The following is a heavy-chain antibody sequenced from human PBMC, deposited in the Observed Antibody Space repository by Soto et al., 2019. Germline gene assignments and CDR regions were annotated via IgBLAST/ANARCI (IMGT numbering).Heavy chain of an antibody. D-gene: IGHD2-21*01. CDR2: INAGNGKT. Sequence: ASVKVSCKASGYTFTNYAIHWVRQAPGQRLEWMGWINAGNGKTKYSQNFQGRLTITRDTSANTVYMDLSSLKFEDTAVYYCARLRFCGGDSCYPLDIWGQGSMVTVSS. V-gene: IGHV1-3*01. CDR1: GYTFTNYA. J-gene: IGHJ3*02. CDR3: ARLRFCGGDSCYPLDI.